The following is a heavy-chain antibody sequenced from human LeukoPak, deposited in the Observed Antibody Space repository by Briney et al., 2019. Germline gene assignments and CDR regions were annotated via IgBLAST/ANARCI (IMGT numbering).Heavy chain of an antibody. CDR2: ISATGGEI. CDR3: VRRDIYTTSSWGAFDI. CDR1: GFAFSRYV. J-gene: IGHJ3*02. D-gene: IGHD6-6*01. V-gene: IGHV3-23*01. Sequence: GGSLRLSCAASGFAFSRYVMNWVRQVPGRRPDWVSSISATGGEIFYADSVKGRFTISRDNSNNMVYLQMDSLRTDDTALYYCVRRDIYTTSSWGAFDIWGQGTLVTVSS.